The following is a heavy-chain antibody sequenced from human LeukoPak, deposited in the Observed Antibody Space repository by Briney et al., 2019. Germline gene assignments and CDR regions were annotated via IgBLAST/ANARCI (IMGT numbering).Heavy chain of an antibody. V-gene: IGHV4-4*09. J-gene: IGHJ4*02. D-gene: IGHD2-21*01. CDR2: IYTSGST. Sequence: SETLSLTCTVSGGSISSYYWSWIRQPPGKGLEWIGYIYTSGSTNYNPSLKSRVTISVDTSKNQFSLKPSSVTAADTAVYYCARDSGYFDYWGQGTLVTVSS. CDR1: GGSISSYY. CDR3: ARDSGYFDY.